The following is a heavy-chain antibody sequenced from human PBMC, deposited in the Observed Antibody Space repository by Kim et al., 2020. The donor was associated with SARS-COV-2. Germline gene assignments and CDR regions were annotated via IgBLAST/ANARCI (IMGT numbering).Heavy chain of an antibody. J-gene: IGHJ4*02. CDR3: ARVDYGGKLRYYFDY. V-gene: IGHV4-59*01. D-gene: IGHD4-17*01. CDR2: IYYSGST. Sequence: SETLSLTCTVSGGSISSYYWSWIRQPPGKGLEWIGYIYYSGSTNYNPSLKSRVTISVDTSKNQFSLKLSSVTAADTAVYYCARVDYGGKLRYYFDYWGQGTLVTVSS. CDR1: GGSISSYY.